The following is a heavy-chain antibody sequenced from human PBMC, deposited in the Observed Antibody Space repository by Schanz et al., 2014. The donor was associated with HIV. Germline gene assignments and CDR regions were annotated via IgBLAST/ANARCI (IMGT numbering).Heavy chain of an antibody. J-gene: IGHJ4*02. Sequence: QVQLVESGGGVVQPGRSLRLSCAVSGFTFSDYYMSWIRQAPGKGLEWVSYISGSGYTIYYADSVKGRFTISRDNAKNSVYLQMKSLRAEDTAVYYCAREDGYSSTLGFWGQGTLVTVSS. D-gene: IGHD6-13*01. V-gene: IGHV3-11*01. CDR3: AREDGYSSTLGF. CDR1: GFTFSDYY. CDR2: ISGSGYTI.